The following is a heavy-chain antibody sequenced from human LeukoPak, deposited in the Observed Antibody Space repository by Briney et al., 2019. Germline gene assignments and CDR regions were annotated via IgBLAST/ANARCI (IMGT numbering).Heavy chain of an antibody. CDR3: ARDQPPNYYDSSGHLDYYYYGMDV. CDR2: TYTSGST. D-gene: IGHD3-22*01. J-gene: IGHJ6*02. CDR1: GGSISSYY. V-gene: IGHV4-4*07. Sequence: SETLSFTCTVSGGSISSYYWSWIRQPAGKGLEWIGRTYTSGSTNYNPSLKSRVTMSVDTSKNQFSLKLSSVTAADTAVYYCARDQPPNYYDSSGHLDYYYYGMDVWGQGTTVTVSS.